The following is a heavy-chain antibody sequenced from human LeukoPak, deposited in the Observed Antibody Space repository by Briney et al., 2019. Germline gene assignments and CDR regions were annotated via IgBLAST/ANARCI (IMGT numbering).Heavy chain of an antibody. CDR3: AKALGYCSSTSCQMHAFDI. CDR2: ISGSGGST. CDR1: GFTFSSYA. Sequence: GRSLRLSCAASGFTFSSYAMHWVRQAPGKGLEWVSAISGSGGSTYYADSVKGRFTISRDNSKNTLYLQMNSLRAEDTAVYYCAKALGYCSSTSCQMHAFDIWGQGTMVTVSS. J-gene: IGHJ3*02. V-gene: IGHV3-23*01. D-gene: IGHD2-2*01.